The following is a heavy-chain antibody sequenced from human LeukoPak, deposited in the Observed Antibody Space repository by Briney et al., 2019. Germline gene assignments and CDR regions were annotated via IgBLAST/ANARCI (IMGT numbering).Heavy chain of an antibody. D-gene: IGHD3-22*01. CDR1: YW. V-gene: IGHV5-51*01. Sequence: YWSWIRQHPGKGLEWMGIIYPGDSDTRYSPSFQGQVTISADKSISTAYLQWSSLKASDTAMYYCARYDSSGYYRLDYWGQGTLVTVSS. CDR3: ARYDSSGYYRLDY. J-gene: IGHJ4*02. CDR2: IYPGDSDT.